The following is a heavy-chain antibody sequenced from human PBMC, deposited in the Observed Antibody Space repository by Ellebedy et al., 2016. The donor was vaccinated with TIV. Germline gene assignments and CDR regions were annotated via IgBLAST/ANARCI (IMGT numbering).Heavy chain of an antibody. Sequence: SETLSLXXAVSGGSISSSNYYWGWIRQPPGKGLEWIGTIFYSGTTYYNPSLKSRVTISIDMSKNQFSLRLTSVTAADTAVYYCARPQQLVFDAFDIWGQGTMVTVPS. CDR1: GGSISSSNYY. CDR2: IFYSGTT. D-gene: IGHD6-13*01. J-gene: IGHJ3*02. CDR3: ARPQQLVFDAFDI. V-gene: IGHV4-39*01.